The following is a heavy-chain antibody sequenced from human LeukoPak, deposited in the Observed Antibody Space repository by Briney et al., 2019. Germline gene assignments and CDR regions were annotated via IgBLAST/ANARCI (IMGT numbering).Heavy chain of an antibody. CDR2: INPNSGGT. J-gene: IGHJ5*02. V-gene: IGHV1-2*02. CDR1: GYTFTGYY. D-gene: IGHD1-1*01. Sequence: ASVKVSCKASGYTFTGYYMHWVRQAPGQGLEWMGWINPNSGGTNYAQKFQGRVTMTRDTSISTAYMELRSLRSDDTAVYYCATSTTGTTWFDPWGQGTLVTVSS. CDR3: ATSTTGTTWFDP.